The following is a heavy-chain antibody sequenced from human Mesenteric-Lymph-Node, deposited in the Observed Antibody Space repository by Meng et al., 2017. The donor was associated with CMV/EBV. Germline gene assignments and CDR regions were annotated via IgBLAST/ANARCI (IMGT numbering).Heavy chain of an antibody. Sequence: GESLKISCAASGFTFSSYWMSWVRQAPGKGLEWVAVISYDGSNKYYADSVKGRFTISRDNSKNTLYLQMNSLRAEDTAVYYCARVRYYYGSETDYWGQGTPVTVSS. CDR1: GFTFSSYW. CDR2: ISYDGSNK. D-gene: IGHD3-10*01. V-gene: IGHV3-30-3*01. J-gene: IGHJ4*02. CDR3: ARVRYYYGSETDY.